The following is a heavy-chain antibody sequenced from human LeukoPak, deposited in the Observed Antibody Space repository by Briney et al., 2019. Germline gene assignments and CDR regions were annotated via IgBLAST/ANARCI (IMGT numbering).Heavy chain of an antibody. J-gene: IGHJ3*01. CDR3: ARVRDGSAFDL. CDR2: ISHSGNT. CDR1: GYSISSGYY. Sequence: PSETLSLTCSVSGYSISSGYYWGWIRQPPGKGLEWAGSISHSGNTYYDPSLKSRVTISGDMSKNQFSLKLSSVTAADTAVYYCARVRDGSAFDLWGQGTMVTVSS. D-gene: IGHD5-24*01. V-gene: IGHV4-38-2*02.